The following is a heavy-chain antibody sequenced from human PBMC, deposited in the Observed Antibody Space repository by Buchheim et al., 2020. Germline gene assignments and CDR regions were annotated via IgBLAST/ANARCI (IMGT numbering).Heavy chain of an antibody. Sequence: QVQLVESGGGVVQPGRSLRLSCAASGFTFSSYGMHWVRQAPGKGLEWVAVISYDGSNKYYADSVKGRFTISRDNSKNTLYLQMNSLRAEDTAVYYCAREDISQAGWGGYYGMDVWGQGTT. CDR1: GFTFSSYG. D-gene: IGHD5-12*01. CDR2: ISYDGSNK. V-gene: IGHV3-30*03. J-gene: IGHJ6*02. CDR3: AREDISQAGWGGYYGMDV.